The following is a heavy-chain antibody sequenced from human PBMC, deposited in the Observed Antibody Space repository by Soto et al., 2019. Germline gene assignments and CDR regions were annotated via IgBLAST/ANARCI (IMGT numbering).Heavy chain of an antibody. Sequence: QVRLQQWGAGLLKPSGTLSLTCAVYGASFSDYYWSWIRLPPGKGLEWIGEINHSGSTNYSPSLKSRVSLSVDTSKNQFSLKLSSVTAADTAVYYCAGDIAARVDVWGQGTTVTVSS. CDR2: INHSGST. CDR1: GASFSDYY. V-gene: IGHV4-34*01. J-gene: IGHJ6*02. CDR3: AGDIAARVDV. D-gene: IGHD6-6*01.